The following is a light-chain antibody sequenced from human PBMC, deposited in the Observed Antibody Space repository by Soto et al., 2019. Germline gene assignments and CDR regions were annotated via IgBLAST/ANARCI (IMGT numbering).Light chain of an antibody. Sequence: QSALTQPASVSGAPGQSVTISCTGTSSDVGGYNYVSWYQHPPGKANKLMKYEVNNLPSGVSNCFSGSKSGKTASLTIAGLQADDEAYYYCSSYTTTSVGVFGGGTKVTVL. CDR1: SSDVGGYNY. V-gene: IGLV2-14*01. CDR2: EVN. J-gene: IGLJ2*01. CDR3: SSYTTTSVGV.